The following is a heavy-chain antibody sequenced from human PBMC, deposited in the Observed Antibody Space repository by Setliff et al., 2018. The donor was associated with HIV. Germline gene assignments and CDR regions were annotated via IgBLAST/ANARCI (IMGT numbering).Heavy chain of an antibody. CDR2: IIPIFGTA. CDR1: GGTFSSYA. J-gene: IGHJ4*02. Sequence: VASVKVSCKASGGTFSSYAISWVRQAPGQGLEWMGGIIPIFGTANYAQKFQGRVTITTDESTRTVYMELSSLTSEDTAIYYCARDHQTMLWLDYWGQGTLVTVSS. CDR3: ARDHQTMLWLDY. V-gene: IGHV1-69*05. D-gene: IGHD2-21*01.